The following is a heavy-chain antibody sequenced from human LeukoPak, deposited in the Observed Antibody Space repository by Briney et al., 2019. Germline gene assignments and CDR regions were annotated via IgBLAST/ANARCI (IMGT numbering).Heavy chain of an antibody. D-gene: IGHD1-26*01. CDR2: IYYSGST. J-gene: IGHJ2*01. Sequence: SETLSLTCTVSGGSISSSSYYWGWIRQPPGKGLEWIGSIYYSGSTNYNPSLKSRVTISVDTSKNQFSLKLSSVTAADTAVYYCARDQEWELLYFDLWGRGTLVTVSS. CDR1: GGSISSSSYY. V-gene: IGHV4-39*07. CDR3: ARDQEWELLYFDL.